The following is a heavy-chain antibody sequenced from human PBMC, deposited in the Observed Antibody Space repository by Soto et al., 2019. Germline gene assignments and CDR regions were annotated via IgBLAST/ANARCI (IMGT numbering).Heavy chain of an antibody. D-gene: IGHD2-15*01. Sequence: QVQLQQWGAGLLKPSETLSLTCAVYGGSFSGYYWSWIRQPPGKGLEWIGEINHSGSTNYNPSLKSRVTISVDTSKSQFSLTLSSVTAADTAVYYCARAVPRYWSGGSCCSWRDYWGQGTLVIVSS. J-gene: IGHJ4*02. V-gene: IGHV4-34*01. CDR2: INHSGST. CDR1: GGSFSGYY. CDR3: ARAVPRYWSGGSCCSWRDY.